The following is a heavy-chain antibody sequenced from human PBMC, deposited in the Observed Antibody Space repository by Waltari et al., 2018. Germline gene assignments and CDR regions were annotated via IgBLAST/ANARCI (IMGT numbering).Heavy chain of an antibody. CDR1: GFTLSSSY. D-gene: IGHD6-19*01. Sequence: EVQLVESGGGLVQPGGSLRLSCEASGFTLSSSYMHWVRQVPGKGLVWVSRINTDGSSANYADSVKGRFTISRDNGKNTLYLQMNSLRAEDTAVYYCARDGQWLVRGRFDYWGQGTLVTVSS. V-gene: IGHV3-74*01. J-gene: IGHJ4*02. CDR3: ARDGQWLVRGRFDY. CDR2: INTDGSSA.